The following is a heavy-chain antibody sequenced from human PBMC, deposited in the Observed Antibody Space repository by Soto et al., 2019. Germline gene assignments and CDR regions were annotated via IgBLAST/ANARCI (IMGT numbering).Heavy chain of an antibody. CDR1: GFTFSSYN. V-gene: IGHV3-21*01. D-gene: IGHD2-2*01. CDR3: ARGGVKYCSSTSCYVFWFDP. CDR2: ISSSSSYI. J-gene: IGHJ5*02. Sequence: GGSLRLSCAASGFTFSSYNMNWVRQAPGKGLEWVSSISSSSSYIYYADSVKGRFTISRDNAKNSLYLQMNSLRAEDTAVYYCARGGVKYCSSTSCYVFWFDPWGQGTLVTVSS.